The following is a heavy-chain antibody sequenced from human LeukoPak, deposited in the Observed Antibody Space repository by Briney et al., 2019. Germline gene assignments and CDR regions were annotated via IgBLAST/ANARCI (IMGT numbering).Heavy chain of an antibody. Sequence: SETLSLTCTVSGGSISGYYWSWIRQPPGKGLEWIGYIYYSGSTNYNPSLKSRVTISVDTSKNQFSLKLSSVTAADTAVYYCASTPLRVYSYGYDYWGQGTLVTVSS. CDR3: ASTPLRVYSYGYDY. CDR1: GGSISGYY. J-gene: IGHJ4*02. V-gene: IGHV4-59*08. CDR2: IYYSGST. D-gene: IGHD5-18*01.